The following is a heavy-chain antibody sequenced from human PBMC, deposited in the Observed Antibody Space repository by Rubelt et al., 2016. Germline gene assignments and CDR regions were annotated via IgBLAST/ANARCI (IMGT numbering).Heavy chain of an antibody. Sequence: QVQLQQWGAGLLKTSETLSLTCAVYGGSFSGYYWSWIRQPPGKGLEWIGEINHRGSTNYNPSLKSQITISVDTSKNQFSLKLSSVTAADTAVYYCARAPHRIAVAAYFDYWGQGTLVTVSS. D-gene: IGHD6-19*01. J-gene: IGHJ4*02. CDR2: INHRGST. CDR3: ARAPHRIAVAAYFDY. CDR1: GGSFSGYY. V-gene: IGHV4-34*01.